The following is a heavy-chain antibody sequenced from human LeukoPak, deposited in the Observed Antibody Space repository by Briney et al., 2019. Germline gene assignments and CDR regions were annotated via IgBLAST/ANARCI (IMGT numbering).Heavy chain of an antibody. CDR2: IYTSGST. V-gene: IGHV4-61*02. CDR3: ARMTTLTWFDP. CDR1: GGSISSDSYY. D-gene: IGHD4-11*01. Sequence: SETLSLTCTVSGGSISSDSYYWSWIRQPAGKGLEWIGRIYTSGSTNYNPSLKRRVTISVDPSKKQFSLKLSSVTATDTAVYYCARMTTLTWFDPWGHGTLVTVSS. J-gene: IGHJ5*02.